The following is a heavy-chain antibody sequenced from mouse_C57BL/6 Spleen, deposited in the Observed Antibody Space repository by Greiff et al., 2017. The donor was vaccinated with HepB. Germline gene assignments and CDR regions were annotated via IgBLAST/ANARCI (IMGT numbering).Heavy chain of an antibody. CDR2: ISYDGSN. Sequence: EVKLMESGPGLVKPSQSLSLTCSVTGYSITSGYYWNWIRQFPGNKLEWMGYISYDGSNNYNPSLKNRISITRDTSKNQFFLKLNSVTTEDTATYYCARDRGWDVFDYWGQGTTLTVSS. J-gene: IGHJ2*01. CDR1: GYSITSGYY. V-gene: IGHV3-6*01. D-gene: IGHD4-1*01. CDR3: ARDRGWDVFDY.